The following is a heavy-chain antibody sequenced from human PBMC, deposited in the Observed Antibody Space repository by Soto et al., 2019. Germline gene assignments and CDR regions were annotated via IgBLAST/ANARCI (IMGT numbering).Heavy chain of an antibody. J-gene: IGHJ4*02. CDR1: GYTLTELS. V-gene: IGHV1-24*01. CDR2: FDPEDGET. CDR3: ATDAYYDSSGYNDY. D-gene: IGHD3-22*01. Sequence: ASVKVSCKASGYTLTELSMHWVRQAPGKGLEWMGGFDPEDGETIYAQKFQGRVTMTEDTSTDTAYMELSSLRSEDTAVYYCATDAYYDSSGYNDYWGQGTLVTVSS.